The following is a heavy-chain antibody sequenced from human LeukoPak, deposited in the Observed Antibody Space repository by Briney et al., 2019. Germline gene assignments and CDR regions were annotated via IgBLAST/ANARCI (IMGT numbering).Heavy chain of an antibody. CDR3: ARQRGYCANGVCYTWYFDY. CDR1: GGSISSSSYY. Sequence: SETLSLTCTVSGGSISSSSYYWGWIRQPPGKGLEWIGSIYYSGSTYYNPSLNSRVTISVDTSMNQFSLKLSSVTAADTAVYYCARQRGYCANGVCYTWYFDYWGQGTLVTVSS. CDR2: IYYSGST. D-gene: IGHD2-8*01. J-gene: IGHJ4*02. V-gene: IGHV4-39*01.